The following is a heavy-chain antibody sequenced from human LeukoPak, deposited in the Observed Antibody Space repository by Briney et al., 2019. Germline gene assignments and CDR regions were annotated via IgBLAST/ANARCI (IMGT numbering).Heavy chain of an antibody. CDR1: GGTFSSYA. Sequence: GASVKVSCKASGGTFSSYAISWVRQAPGQGLEWMGGIIPIFGTANYAQKFQGRVTITTDESTSTAYMELSSLRSEDTAVYYCARDRGGFYDSSGYFDYWGRGTLVTVSS. V-gene: IGHV1-69*05. CDR2: IIPIFGTA. D-gene: IGHD3-22*01. J-gene: IGHJ4*02. CDR3: ARDRGGFYDSSGYFDY.